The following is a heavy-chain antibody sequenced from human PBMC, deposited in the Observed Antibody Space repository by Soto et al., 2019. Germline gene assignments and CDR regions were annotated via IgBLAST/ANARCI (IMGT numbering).Heavy chain of an antibody. V-gene: IGHV3-64D*08. D-gene: IGHD6-25*01. CDR3: VKDSEAAAGNFDY. CDR1: GFTFSSYA. CDR2: ISSNGGST. Sequence: TGGSLRLSCSASGFTFSSYAMHWVRQAPGKGLEYVSAISSNGGSTYYADSVKGRFTISRDDSKNTLYLQMSSLRAEDTAVYYCVKDSEAAAGNFDYWGQGTLVTVSS. J-gene: IGHJ4*02.